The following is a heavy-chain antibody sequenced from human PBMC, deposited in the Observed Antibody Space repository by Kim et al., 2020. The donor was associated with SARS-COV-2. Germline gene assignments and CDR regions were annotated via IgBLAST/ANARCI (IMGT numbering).Heavy chain of an antibody. CDR1: GVTFSSYS. CDR2: IGGSSTVI. D-gene: IGHD3-16*02. CDR3: ARDYRYAFDI. V-gene: IGHV3-48*01. J-gene: IGHJ3*02. Sequence: GGSLRLSCAASGVTFSSYSRNWVRQAPGKGLEWISYIGGSSTVIYYADSVKGRVIISRNNAENSLYLQMNSLRVEDTAVYYCARDYRYAFDIWGQGTLVTVSS.